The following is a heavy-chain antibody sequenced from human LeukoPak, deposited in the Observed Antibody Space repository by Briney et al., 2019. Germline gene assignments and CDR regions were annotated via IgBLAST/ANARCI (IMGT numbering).Heavy chain of an antibody. D-gene: IGHD3-10*01. J-gene: IGHJ6*02. Sequence: PGGSLRLSCVASGFRFSDYGMHWVRQAPGKGLEWVAFIPYDASDKYYADSVKGRFTISRDNSKNTLYLQMNSLRAEDTAVYYCAKGGNSYGSGKYYYYYYGMDVWGQGTTVTVSS. V-gene: IGHV3-30*02. CDR3: AKGGNSYGSGKYYYYYYGMDV. CDR1: GFRFSDYG. CDR2: IPYDASDK.